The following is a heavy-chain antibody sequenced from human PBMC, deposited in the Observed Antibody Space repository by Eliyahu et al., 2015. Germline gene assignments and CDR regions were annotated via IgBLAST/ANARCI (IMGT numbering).Heavy chain of an antibody. CDR2: IYYSATT. CDR1: GGSISSSSYY. CDR3: GRQAGSFGYYFDS. J-gene: IGHJ4*02. Sequence: QLQLQESGPGLVKPSETLSLTCSVXGGSISSSSYYWGWIRQPPGKGREWIGAIYYSATTYYNPSLESRVIMSIDTSNNQFSLKLTSVTAADTAMYYCGRQAGSFGYYFDSWGQGTLVTVSS. D-gene: IGHD1-26*01. V-gene: IGHV4-39*01.